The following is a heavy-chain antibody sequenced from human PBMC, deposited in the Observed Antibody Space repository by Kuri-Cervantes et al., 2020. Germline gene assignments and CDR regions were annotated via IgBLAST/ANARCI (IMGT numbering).Heavy chain of an antibody. D-gene: IGHD6-13*01. Sequence: SETLSLTCSVSGASISSYYWSWIRQPPGKGLEWIGYIHYSGSTNYNPSLTSRVTISLDTSKNQFSLRLTPVTAADTAVYYCASFGAAAGFDYWGQGTLVTVSS. CDR1: GASISSYY. V-gene: IGHV4-59*01. CDR3: ASFGAAAGFDY. CDR2: IHYSGST. J-gene: IGHJ4*02.